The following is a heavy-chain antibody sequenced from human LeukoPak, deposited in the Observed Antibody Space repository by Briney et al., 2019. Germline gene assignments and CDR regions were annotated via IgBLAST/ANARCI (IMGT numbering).Heavy chain of an antibody. J-gene: IGHJ6*02. Sequence: GGSLRLSCAASGFTFSSYWVHWVRQAPGKGLVWVSRIKSDGSSTSYADSVKGRFTISRDNAKNTLYLQMNSLRVEDTAVYFCARDRSYAMDVWGQGTTVTVSS. V-gene: IGHV3-74*01. CDR3: ARDRSYAMDV. CDR1: GFTFSSYW. CDR2: IKSDGSST.